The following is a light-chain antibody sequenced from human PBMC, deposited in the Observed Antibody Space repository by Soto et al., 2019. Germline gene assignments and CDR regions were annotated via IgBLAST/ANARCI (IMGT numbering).Light chain of an antibody. CDR3: QLYGSTHPWT. J-gene: IGKJ1*01. CDR2: GAS. Sequence: IALTNSPSTLTFSPWSRSASFFSSSQSVSSRYLAWYQQQPGQAPRLLIYGASSRATGIPDRFSGSGSGTDFALTISRLEPEDFAVYYCQLYGSTHPWTFGQGTKVDIK. CDR1: QSVSSRY. V-gene: IGKV3-20*01.